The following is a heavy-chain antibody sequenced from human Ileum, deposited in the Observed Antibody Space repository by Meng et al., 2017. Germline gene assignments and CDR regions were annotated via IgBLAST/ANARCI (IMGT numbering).Heavy chain of an antibody. J-gene: IGHJ5*02. CDR1: GDSVSSSSYF. D-gene: IGHD6-13*01. CDR2: ITYTGNS. Sequence: QLQLQGSGPGLVKPSETLSPTCFVSGDSVSSSSYFWVWMRQPPGKGLEYIGGITYTGNSFFNPSLNPSLKTRLSTSFDTSKNQFSLKVNAVIAADTAVYYCAAQHTSSGGGYGWFDPWGQGILVTVSS. V-gene: IGHV4-39*01. CDR3: AAQHTSSGGGYGWFDP.